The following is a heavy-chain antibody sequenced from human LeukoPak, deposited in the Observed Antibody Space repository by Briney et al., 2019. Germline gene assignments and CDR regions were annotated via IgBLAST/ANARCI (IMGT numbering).Heavy chain of an antibody. CDR3: AKEGSSGWYGFDY. CDR1: GFTFSSYW. CDR2: ISGSGGST. Sequence: GGSLRLSCAASGFTFSSYWMSWVRQAPGKGLEWVSAISGSGGSTYYADSVKGRFTISRDNSKNTLYLQTNSLRAEDTAVYYCAKEGSSGWYGFDYWGQGTLVTVSS. D-gene: IGHD6-19*01. V-gene: IGHV3-23*01. J-gene: IGHJ4*02.